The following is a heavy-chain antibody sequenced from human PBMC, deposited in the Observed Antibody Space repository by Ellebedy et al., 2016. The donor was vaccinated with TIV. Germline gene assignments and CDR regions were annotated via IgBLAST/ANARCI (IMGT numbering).Heavy chain of an antibody. J-gene: IGHJ4*02. Sequence: GGSLRLSXATSGFTFSSYAMSWVRQAPGKGLEWVANIKKDGREKNYVDSVRGRFTISRDNAKNSLYLQMSSLRAEDTAVYYCARDGSIAVDGTSDYWGQGTLVTVSS. V-gene: IGHV3-7*01. CDR1: GFTFSSYA. CDR2: IKKDGREK. D-gene: IGHD6-19*01. CDR3: ARDGSIAVDGTSDY.